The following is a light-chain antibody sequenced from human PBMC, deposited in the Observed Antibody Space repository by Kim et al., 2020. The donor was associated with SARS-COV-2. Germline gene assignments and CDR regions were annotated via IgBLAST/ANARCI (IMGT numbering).Light chain of an antibody. CDR3: QQYHSDPLT. V-gene: IGKV4-1*01. CDR1: QSVLSSSNNKNF. Sequence: ATINCKSSQSVLSSSNNKNFLAWFQQKPGQSPRLLISWASTRESGVPDRFSGSGSETDFILTISRLQAEDVAVYYCQQYHSDPLTFGGGTKVEIK. J-gene: IGKJ4*01. CDR2: WAS.